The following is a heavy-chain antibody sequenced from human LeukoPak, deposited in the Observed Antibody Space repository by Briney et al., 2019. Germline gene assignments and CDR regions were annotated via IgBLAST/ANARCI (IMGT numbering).Heavy chain of an antibody. Sequence: SETLSLTCTVSGGSISSGGYYWSWLRQHPGTGLEWLGYIYYSGSTYYNPSLKSRVTISVDTSKNQFSLKLSSVTAADTAVYYCAALAYCGGDCYPGYFDYWGQGTLVTVSS. CDR1: GGSISSGGYY. CDR2: IYYSGST. D-gene: IGHD2-21*02. V-gene: IGHV4-31*03. CDR3: AALAYCGGDCYPGYFDY. J-gene: IGHJ4*02.